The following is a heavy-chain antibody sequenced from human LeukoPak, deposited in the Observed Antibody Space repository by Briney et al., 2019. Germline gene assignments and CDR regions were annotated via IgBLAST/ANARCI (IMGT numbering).Heavy chain of an antibody. CDR1: GFPFSAYA. J-gene: IGHJ4*02. V-gene: IGHV3-23*01. Sequence: GGSLRLSCVASGFPFSAYAMSWVRQAPGKGLEWVSGIRGSGETTYYAESVKGRFIIQRDNSKNTLYLQMNSLRAEDTALYYCAKDLSSGTGRGFYYWGQGTLVTVSS. CDR2: IRGSGETT. D-gene: IGHD3/OR15-3a*01. CDR3: AKDLSSGTGRGFYY.